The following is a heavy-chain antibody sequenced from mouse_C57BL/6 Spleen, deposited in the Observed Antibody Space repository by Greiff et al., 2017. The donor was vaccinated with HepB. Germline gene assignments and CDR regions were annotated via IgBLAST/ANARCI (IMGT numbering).Heavy chain of an antibody. CDR3: ARRSIYYDCSWFAY. Sequence: QVQLQQPGAELVMPGASVKLSCKASGYTFTSYWMHWVKQRPGQGLEWIGEIDPSDSYTNYNQKFKGKSTLTVDKSSSTAYMQLSSLTSEDSAVYYCARRSIYYDCSWFAYWGQGTLVTVSA. CDR2: IDPSDSYT. D-gene: IGHD2-4*01. J-gene: IGHJ3*01. V-gene: IGHV1-69*01. CDR1: GYTFTSYW.